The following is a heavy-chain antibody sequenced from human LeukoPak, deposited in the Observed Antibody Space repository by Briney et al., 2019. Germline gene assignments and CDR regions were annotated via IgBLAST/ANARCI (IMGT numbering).Heavy chain of an antibody. CDR2: ISGSGGST. V-gene: IGHV3-23*01. J-gene: IGHJ4*02. Sequence: PGGSLRLSCAASGFTFSSYAMSWVRQAPGKGLEWVSAISGSGGSTYYADSVKGRFTISRDNSKNTLYLQMNSLRAGDTAVYYCAKVRYDFWSGYYTGPIYFDYWGQGTLVTVSS. CDR1: GFTFSSYA. D-gene: IGHD3-3*01. CDR3: AKVRYDFWSGYYTGPIYFDY.